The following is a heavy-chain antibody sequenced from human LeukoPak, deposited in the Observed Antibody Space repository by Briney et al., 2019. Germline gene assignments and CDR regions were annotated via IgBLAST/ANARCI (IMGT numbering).Heavy chain of an antibody. V-gene: IGHV1-46*01. CDR3: ARGPYSSSSYYYDY. CDR2: INPSAGST. CDR1: GYTFITNDY. J-gene: IGHJ4*02. Sequence: ASVKVSYTASGYTFITNDYIYWVRQAPGQGLEWMGIINPSAGSTSYAQKFQGRVTMTRDTSTNTVYIELSSLRSDDTAVYYCARGPYSSSSYYYDYWGQGTPVTVSS. D-gene: IGHD6-6*01.